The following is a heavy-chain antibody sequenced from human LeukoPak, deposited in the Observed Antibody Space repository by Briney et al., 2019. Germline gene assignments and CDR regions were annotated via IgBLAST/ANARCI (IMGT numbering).Heavy chain of an antibody. J-gene: IGHJ4*02. V-gene: IGHV4-34*01. Sequence: GSLRLSCAASGLAFSDYWMSWVRQAPGKGLEWIGEINHSGSTNYNPSLKSRVTISVDTSKNQFSLKLSSVTAADTAVYYCARKVVGSNFDYWGQGTQVTVSS. CDR1: GLAFSDYW. D-gene: IGHD2-15*01. CDR2: INHSGST. CDR3: ARKVVGSNFDY.